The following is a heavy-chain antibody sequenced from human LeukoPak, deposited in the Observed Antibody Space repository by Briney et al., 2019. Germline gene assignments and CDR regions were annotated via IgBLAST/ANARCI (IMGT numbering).Heavy chain of an antibody. CDR1: GYTFISHY. Sequence: ASVKVSCKASGYTFISHYMHWVRQAPGQGLEWMGWINPNSGGTNYAQKFQGWVTMTRDTSISTACMELSRLRSDDTAVYYCARGSGYCSSTSCQDWFDPWGQGTLVTVSS. V-gene: IGHV1-2*04. CDR3: ARGSGYCSSTSCQDWFDP. CDR2: INPNSGGT. J-gene: IGHJ5*02. D-gene: IGHD2-2*01.